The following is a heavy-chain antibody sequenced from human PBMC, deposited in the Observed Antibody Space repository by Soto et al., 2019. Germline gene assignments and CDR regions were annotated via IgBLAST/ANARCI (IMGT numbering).Heavy chain of an antibody. J-gene: IGHJ6*02. D-gene: IGHD5-18*01. Sequence: SLRLSCAASGFTVSSNYMSWVRQAPGKGLEWVSVIYSGGSTYYADSVKGRFTISRDNSKNTLYLQMNSLRAEDTAVYYCARDQRSTEPQIPIWSSLNYGMDVWGQGTTVTVSS. CDR2: IYSGGST. V-gene: IGHV3-53*01. CDR3: ARDQRSTEPQIPIWSSLNYGMDV. CDR1: GFTVSSNY.